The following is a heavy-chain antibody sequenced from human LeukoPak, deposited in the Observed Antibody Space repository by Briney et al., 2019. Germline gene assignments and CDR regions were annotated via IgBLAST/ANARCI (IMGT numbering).Heavy chain of an antibody. Sequence: PGGSLRLSCAASGFTFSSYGMHWVRQAPGKGLEWVAVIWYDGSNKYYADSVKGRFTISRDNSKNTLYLQMNSLRAEDTAVYYCARGVVPAAMDYWGQGTLVTVSS. CDR1: GFTFSSYG. J-gene: IGHJ4*02. D-gene: IGHD2-2*01. V-gene: IGHV3-33*01. CDR2: IWYDGSNK. CDR3: ARGVVPAAMDY.